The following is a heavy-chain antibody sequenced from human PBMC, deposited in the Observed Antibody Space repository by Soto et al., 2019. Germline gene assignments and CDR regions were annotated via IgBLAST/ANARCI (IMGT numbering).Heavy chain of an antibody. J-gene: IGHJ4*02. Sequence: GGSLRLSCAASGFTFSSYWMSWVRQAPGKGLEWVASIKEDGSEKYYVDSVKGRFAISRENAKNSLFLQINSLRAEDTAVYYCLRDYGRRSFNDFWGPGTLVTVFS. D-gene: IGHD6-13*01. CDR1: GFTFSSYW. CDR2: IKEDGSEK. CDR3: LRDYGRRSFNDF. V-gene: IGHV3-7*01.